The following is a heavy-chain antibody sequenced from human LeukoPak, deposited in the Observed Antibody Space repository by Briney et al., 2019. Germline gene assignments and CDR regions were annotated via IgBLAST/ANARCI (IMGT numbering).Heavy chain of an antibody. CDR3: ARYYDFWSGYYRGIDY. D-gene: IGHD3-3*01. CDR1: GFTFSSYW. Sequence: GGSLRLPCAASGFTFSSYWMSWVRQAPGKGLEWVANIKQDGSEKYYVDSVKGRFTISRDNAKNSLYLQMNSLRAEDTAVYYCARYYDFWSGYYRGIDYWGQGTLVTVSS. CDR2: IKQDGSEK. V-gene: IGHV3-7*01. J-gene: IGHJ4*02.